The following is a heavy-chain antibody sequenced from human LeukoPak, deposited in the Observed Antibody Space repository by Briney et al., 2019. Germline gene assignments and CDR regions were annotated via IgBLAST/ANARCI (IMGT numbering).Heavy chain of an antibody. Sequence: ASVKVSCKASGYTFSSYYIHWVRQAPGQGLEWMGLINPSGGSTNYAQKFQGRVTMTRDTSTSTVYMELSSLRSEDTAVYYCARGPSITMVRGGQWYYYMDVWGKGTTVTISS. D-gene: IGHD3-10*01. CDR2: INPSGGST. CDR1: GYTFSSYY. J-gene: IGHJ6*03. CDR3: ARGPSITMVRGGQWYYYMDV. V-gene: IGHV1-46*01.